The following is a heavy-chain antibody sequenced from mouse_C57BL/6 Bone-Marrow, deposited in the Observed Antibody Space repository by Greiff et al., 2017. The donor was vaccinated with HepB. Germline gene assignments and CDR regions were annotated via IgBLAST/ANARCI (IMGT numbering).Heavy chain of an antibody. CDR2: LDPEDGDT. CDR1: GFNIKDYY. Sequence: VRLQQSGAELVRPGASVKLSCTASGFNIKDYYMHWVKQRPEQGLEWIGRLDPEDGDTEYAPKFQGKATMTADTSSNTAYLQLSSLTSEDTAVYYCTHYYGSSYVDYWGQGTTLTVSS. D-gene: IGHD1-1*01. J-gene: IGHJ2*01. V-gene: IGHV14-1*01. CDR3: THYYGSSYVDY.